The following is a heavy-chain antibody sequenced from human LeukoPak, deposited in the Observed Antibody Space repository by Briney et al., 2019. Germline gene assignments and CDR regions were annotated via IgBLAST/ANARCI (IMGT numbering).Heavy chain of an antibody. Sequence: GSLRLSCAVSGLTFNNYAMSWVRQAPGKGLEWVSAISKSGDHTYYAASAKGRFTIYRDNSKNTQYLQMNSLRAEDTAVYYCATSWGPDTSAFRWGRGGMDVWGQGTTVIVS. V-gene: IGHV3-23*01. D-gene: IGHD3-16*01. CDR1: GLTFNNYA. J-gene: IGHJ6*02. CDR2: ISKSGDHT. CDR3: ATSWGPDTSAFRWGRGGMDV.